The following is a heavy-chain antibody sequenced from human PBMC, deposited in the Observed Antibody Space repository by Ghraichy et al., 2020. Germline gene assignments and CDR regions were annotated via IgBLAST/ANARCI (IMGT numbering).Heavy chain of an antibody. CDR1: GFIFSSYA. CDR3: ARDSTYIMPSY. Sequence: GGSLRLSCAASGFIFSSYAMSWVRQAPGKGLEWVSGIRGSGDSTYYADSVKGRFAIFRDISKNTLFLQMNSLRAEDTAVYYCARDSTYIMPSYWGQGTLVTVSS. J-gene: IGHJ4*02. V-gene: IGHV3-23*01. CDR2: IRGSGDST. D-gene: IGHD3-16*01.